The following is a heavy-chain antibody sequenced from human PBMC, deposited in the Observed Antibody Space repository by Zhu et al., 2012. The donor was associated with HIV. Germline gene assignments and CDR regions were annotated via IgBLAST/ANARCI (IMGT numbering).Heavy chain of an antibody. D-gene: IGHD2-2*01. CDR3: ARAPGYQRQLDH. J-gene: IGHJ4*02. CDR2: IKQDGSEE. Sequence: EVQLVESGGGLVQPGGSLRLSCAASGFTFNTYWMTWVRLAPGKGLEWVANIKQDGSEEYYVDSVKGRFTISRDNANNSLYLQMNTLTAEDTAVYYCARAPGYQRQLDHWGQGTLVCVSS. CDR1: GFTFNTYW. V-gene: IGHV3-7*01.